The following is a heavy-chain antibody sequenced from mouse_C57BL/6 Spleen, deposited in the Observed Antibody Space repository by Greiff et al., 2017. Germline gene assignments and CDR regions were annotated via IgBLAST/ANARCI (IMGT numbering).Heavy chain of an antibody. CDR3: ARQGTAHPAWFAY. CDR1: GFTFSSYT. J-gene: IGHJ3*01. Sequence: EVKLMESGGGLVKPGGSLKLSCAASGFTFSSYTMSWVRQTPEKRLEWVATISGGGGNTYYPDSVKGRFTISRDNAKNTLYLQMSSLRSEDTALYYWARQGTAHPAWFAYWGQGTLVTVSA. CDR2: ISGGGGNT. V-gene: IGHV5-9*01. D-gene: IGHD3-2*02.